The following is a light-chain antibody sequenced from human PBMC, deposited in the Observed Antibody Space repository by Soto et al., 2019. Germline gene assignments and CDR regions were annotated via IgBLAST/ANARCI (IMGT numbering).Light chain of an antibody. CDR1: QTISND. Sequence: EVVMTQSPATVSVSPGEGVTLSCRASQTISNDLAWYQQKPGQAPRLLIYGASTRATGVPARFSGGGSGTEFTLTISSLQSEEFAFYYRQQNNKWPPVTFGGGTKVEIK. CDR2: GAS. J-gene: IGKJ4*01. V-gene: IGKV3-15*01. CDR3: QQNNKWPPVT.